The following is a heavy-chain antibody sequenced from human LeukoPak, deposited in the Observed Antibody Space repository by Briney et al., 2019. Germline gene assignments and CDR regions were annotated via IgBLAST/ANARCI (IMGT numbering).Heavy chain of an antibody. CDR1: GYTFTNFG. V-gene: IGHV1-18*01. CDR2: ISGNNDHT. J-gene: IGHJ4*02. CDR3: ARDGTSTDDF. Sequence: ASVKVSCKTSGYTFTNFGISWVRQAPGQGLEWMGWISGNNDHTNYAQKFQGRVTMPTDTSTTTAYMELTSLTSDDTAVYYCARDGTSTDDFWGQGTLVTVSS. D-gene: IGHD1-26*01.